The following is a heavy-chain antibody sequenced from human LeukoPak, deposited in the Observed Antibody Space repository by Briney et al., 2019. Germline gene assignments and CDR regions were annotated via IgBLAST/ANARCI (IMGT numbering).Heavy chain of an antibody. D-gene: IGHD3-9*01. CDR1: GFTFSSYY. J-gene: IGHJ4*02. CDR2: IKQDGSKI. CDR3: ARDYDNYWGYFDS. V-gene: IGHV3-7*01. Sequence: GGSLRLSCAASGFTFSSYYMSWVRQAPGKALEWVANIKQDGSKIYYVDSVKGRFTISRGNAKISLYLQMNSLRAEDTAVYYCARDYDNYWGYFDSWGQGTLVTVCS.